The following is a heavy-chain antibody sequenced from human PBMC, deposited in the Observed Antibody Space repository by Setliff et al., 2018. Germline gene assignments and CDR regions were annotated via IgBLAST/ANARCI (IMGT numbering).Heavy chain of an antibody. V-gene: IGHV1-8*02. D-gene: IGHD3-16*02. CDR2: MNPNSGNT. CDR1: GYTFTGYY. CDR3: ARTMITFGGVIVHAFDI. J-gene: IGHJ3*02. Sequence: GASVKVFCKASGYTFTGYYMHWVRQATGQGLEWMGWMNPNSGNTGYAQKFQGRVTMTRNTSISTAYMELSSLRSEDTAVYYCARTMITFGGVIVHAFDIWGQGAMVTVSS.